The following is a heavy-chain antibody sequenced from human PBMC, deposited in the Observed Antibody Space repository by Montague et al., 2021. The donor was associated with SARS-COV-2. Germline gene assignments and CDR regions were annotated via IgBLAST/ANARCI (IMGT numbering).Heavy chain of an antibody. Sequence: PAPVKPTQTLTLTCTFSGFSLSTSGMCVSWIRQPPGKALEWLARIDWDDDKYYSTSLKTRFTISKDTSKNQVVLTMTNMDPVDTATYYCARTAGTDYTGYYYYAMDVWGQGTTVTVSS. CDR2: IDWDDDK. V-gene: IGHV2-70*11. CDR3: ARTAGTDYTGYYYYAMDV. D-gene: IGHD3-10*01. J-gene: IGHJ6*02. CDR1: GFSLSTSGMC.